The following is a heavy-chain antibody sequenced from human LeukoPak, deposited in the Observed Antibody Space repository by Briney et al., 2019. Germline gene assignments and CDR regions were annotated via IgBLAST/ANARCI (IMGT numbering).Heavy chain of an antibody. Sequence: GGSLRLSCAASGLTFSNYWMTWVRQAPGKGLEWVADIKEDGSEKYYVDSVKGRFTISRDNAKNSLFLQMDSLRSEDTAVYYCARGTVLPILEDGMDVWGQGTTVTVSS. D-gene: IGHD3-10*01. J-gene: IGHJ6*02. CDR1: GLTFSNYW. CDR3: ARGTVLPILEDGMDV. V-gene: IGHV3-7*03. CDR2: IKEDGSEK.